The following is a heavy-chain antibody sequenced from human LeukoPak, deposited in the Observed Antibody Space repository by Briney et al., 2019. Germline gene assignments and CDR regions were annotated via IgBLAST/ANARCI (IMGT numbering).Heavy chain of an antibody. D-gene: IGHD1-26*01. V-gene: IGHV3-7*04. J-gene: IGHJ4*02. CDR2: IKKDGSEK. CDR1: GFTFSSYW. CDR3: AGGWGYFDY. Sequence: PGGSLRLSCAASGFTFSSYWMSCVRQAPGKGLEWVANIKKDGSEKYYVDSVKGRFTISRDNAKNSLYLQMNSLRAEDTAVYYCAGGWGYFDYWGQGTLVTVSS.